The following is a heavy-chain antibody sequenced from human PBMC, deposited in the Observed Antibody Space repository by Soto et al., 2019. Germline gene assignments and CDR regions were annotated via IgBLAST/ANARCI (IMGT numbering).Heavy chain of an antibody. V-gene: IGHV3-30*18. CDR1: GFTFSSYG. D-gene: IGHD3-3*01. CDR2: ISYDGSNK. J-gene: IGHJ4*02. CDR3: ANEEREWLLSSMFDY. Sequence: QVQLVESGGGVVQPGRSLRLSCAASGFTFSSYGMHWVRQAPGKGLEWVAVISYDGSNKYYADSVKGRFTISRDNSKNTLYLQMNGLRAEDTAVYYCANEEREWLLSSMFDYWGQGTLVTVSS.